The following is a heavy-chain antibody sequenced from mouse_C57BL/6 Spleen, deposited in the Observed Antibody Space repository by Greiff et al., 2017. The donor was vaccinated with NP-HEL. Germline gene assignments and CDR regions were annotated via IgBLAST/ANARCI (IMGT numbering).Heavy chain of an antibody. CDR1: GYTFTSYW. Sequence: VQLQQSGAELVRPGSSVKLSCKASGYTFTSYWMHWVKQRPIQGLEWIGNIDPSDSETHYNQKFKDKATLTVDKSSSTAYMQLSSLTSEDSAVYYCARDYYGSSYHYYAMDYWGQGTSVTVSS. D-gene: IGHD1-1*01. V-gene: IGHV1-52*01. CDR2: IDPSDSET. J-gene: IGHJ4*01. CDR3: ARDYYGSSYHYYAMDY.